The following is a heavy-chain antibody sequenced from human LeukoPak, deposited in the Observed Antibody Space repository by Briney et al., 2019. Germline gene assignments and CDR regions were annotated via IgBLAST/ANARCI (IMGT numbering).Heavy chain of an antibody. CDR2: IYHSGST. J-gene: IGHJ4*02. D-gene: IGHD3-10*01. Sequence: SETLSLTCAVSGGSIKSNNWWSWVCQPPGKGLEWIGEIYHSGSTNYNPSLKSRVTISVDTSKNQFSLKLSSVTAADTAVYYCARGPPPGVHYWGQGTLVTVSS. CDR3: ARGPPPGVHY. CDR1: GGSIKSNNW. V-gene: IGHV4-4*02.